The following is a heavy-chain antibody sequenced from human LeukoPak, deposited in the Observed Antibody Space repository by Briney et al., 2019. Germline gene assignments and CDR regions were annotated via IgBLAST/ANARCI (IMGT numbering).Heavy chain of an antibody. Sequence: GSLRLSCAASGFTFSSYSMNWVRQAPGKGLERASSISSSSSYIYYADSVKGRFTISRDNAKNSLYLQMNSLRAEDTAVYYCARERTGIAAANFDYWGQGTLVTVSS. CDR3: ARERTGIAAANFDY. CDR2: ISSSSSYI. D-gene: IGHD6-13*01. J-gene: IGHJ4*02. V-gene: IGHV3-21*01. CDR1: GFTFSSYS.